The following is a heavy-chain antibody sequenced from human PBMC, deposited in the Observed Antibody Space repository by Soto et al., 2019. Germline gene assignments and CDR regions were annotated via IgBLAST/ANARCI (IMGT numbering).Heavy chain of an antibody. V-gene: IGHV4-38-2*02. CDR2: IYHSGST. CDR3: ARDLFWSGYAYYYYGMDV. J-gene: IGHJ6*02. Sequence: PSETLSLTCAVSGYSISSGYYWGWIRQPPGKGLEWIGSIYHSGSTYCNPSLKSRVTISVDASKNQFSLKLSSVTAADTAVYYCARDLFWSGYAYYYYGMDVWGQGPTVTVSS. D-gene: IGHD3-3*01. CDR1: GYSISSGYY.